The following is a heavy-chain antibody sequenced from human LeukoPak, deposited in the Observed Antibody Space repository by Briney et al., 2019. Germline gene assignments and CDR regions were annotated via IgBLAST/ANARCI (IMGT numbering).Heavy chain of an antibody. CDR2: INHSGST. J-gene: IGHJ5*02. Sequence: PSETLSLTCAVYGGSFSGYYWSWIRQPPGKGLEWIGEINHSGSTNYNPSLKSRVTISVDTSKNQFSLKLSSVTAADPAVYSWARGVYASSWFDPWGQGTLVAVSS. CDR1: GGSFSGYY. D-gene: IGHD5/OR15-5a*01. V-gene: IGHV4-34*01. CDR3: ARGVYASSWFDP.